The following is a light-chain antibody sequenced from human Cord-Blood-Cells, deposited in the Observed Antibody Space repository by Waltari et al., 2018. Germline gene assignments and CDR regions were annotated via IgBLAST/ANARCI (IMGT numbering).Light chain of an antibody. CDR3: QVWDISSVV. CDR1: NIGSKS. CDR2: YDS. V-gene: IGLV3-21*04. Sequence: SYVLTQPPSVSVAPGKTARITCGGNNIGSKSVHWYQQKPGQAPVLVIYYDSDRPSGIPERFSGSNSGNTATLTISRVEAGDEADYYCQVWDISSVVFGGGTKLTVL. J-gene: IGLJ2*01.